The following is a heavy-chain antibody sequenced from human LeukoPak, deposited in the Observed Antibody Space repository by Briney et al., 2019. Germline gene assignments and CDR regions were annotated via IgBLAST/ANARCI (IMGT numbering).Heavy chain of an antibody. J-gene: IGHJ4*02. Sequence: GGSLRLSCAASGFTFDRFTIHWVRQTPGKGLEWVSLINRRGHTFYADSVKGRFTISRDNSRNSVFLQMNSLRPEDTALYHRAKEVDCPSDCLFFHSWGQGTLVTVSS. CDR2: INRRGHT. CDR1: GFTFDRFT. CDR3: AKEVDCPSDCLFFHS. D-gene: IGHD2-21*02. V-gene: IGHV3-43*01.